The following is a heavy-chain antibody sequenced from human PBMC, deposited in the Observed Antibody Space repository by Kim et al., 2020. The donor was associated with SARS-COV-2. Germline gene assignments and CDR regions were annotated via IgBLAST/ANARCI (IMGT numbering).Heavy chain of an antibody. J-gene: IGHJ6*02. V-gene: IGHV4-31*03. Sequence: SETLSLTCTVSGGSISSGGYYWSWIRQHPGKGLEWIGYIYYSGSTYYNPSLKSRVTISVDTSKNQFSLKLSSVTAADTAVYYCARDQGSSWYRTSYYYYGMDVWGQGTTVTVSS. D-gene: IGHD6-13*01. CDR3: ARDQGSSWYRTSYYYYGMDV. CDR1: GGSISSGGYY. CDR2: IYYSGST.